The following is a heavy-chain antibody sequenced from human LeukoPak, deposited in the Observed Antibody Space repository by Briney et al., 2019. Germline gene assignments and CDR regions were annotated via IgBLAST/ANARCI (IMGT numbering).Heavy chain of an antibody. J-gene: IGHJ4*02. V-gene: IGHV3-21*01. CDR2: ISSSSIYI. CDR3: ASEGARGSYFDY. Sequence: GGSLRLSCAASGFTFSTYSMNWVRQAPGKGLEWVSSISSSSIYIYYADSVKGRFTISRDNAKNSLYLQMNSLRAEDTAVYYCASEGARGSYFDYWGQGTLVTVSS. CDR1: GFTFSTYS. D-gene: IGHD1-26*01.